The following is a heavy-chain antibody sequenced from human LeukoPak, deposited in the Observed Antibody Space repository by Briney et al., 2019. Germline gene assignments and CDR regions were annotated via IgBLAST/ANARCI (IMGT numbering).Heavy chain of an antibody. CDR3: ARTWDGSGTYSTYYYYSMDV. V-gene: IGHV3-21*06. CDR1: GFTFNAYT. D-gene: IGHD3-10*01. Sequence: GGSLRLSCAASGFTFNAYTMNWVRQAPGKGLEWVSSISSSTTDIYYTDSVRGRFTISRDNAKNSLYLQLNRLRADDTAVYYCARTWDGSGTYSTYYYYSMDVWGKGTTVTVSS. J-gene: IGHJ6*03. CDR2: ISSSTTDI.